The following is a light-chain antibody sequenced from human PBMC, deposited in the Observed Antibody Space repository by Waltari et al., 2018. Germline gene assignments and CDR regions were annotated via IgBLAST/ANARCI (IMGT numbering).Light chain of an antibody. V-gene: IGKV3-20*01. CDR3: QHYVRLPVT. J-gene: IGKJ1*01. Sequence: SCRASQSIGTCLAWYQQKPGQPPRLLIYGASIRAAGIPDRVSGSGSGTDFSLTISRLEPEDFAVYYCQHYVRLPVTFGQGTKVQIK. CDR1: QSIGTC. CDR2: GAS.